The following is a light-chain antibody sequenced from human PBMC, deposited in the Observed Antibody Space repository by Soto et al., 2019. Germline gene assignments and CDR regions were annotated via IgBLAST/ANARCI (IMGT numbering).Light chain of an antibody. CDR1: QNINSY. CDR3: HQSHSIPST. J-gene: IGKJ4*01. V-gene: IGKV1-39*01. Sequence: DIQMTQSPSSLSASVGDRVTITCRASQNINSYLNWYQQKPGKAPRLLIYAASSLQSGVPSRLSGSGSGADFTLTISSLQPEDFATYYCHQSHSIPSTFGGGTKVDIK. CDR2: AAS.